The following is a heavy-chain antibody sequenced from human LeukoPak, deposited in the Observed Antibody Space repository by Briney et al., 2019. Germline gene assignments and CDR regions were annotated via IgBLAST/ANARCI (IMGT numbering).Heavy chain of an antibody. CDR2: IKSDGSTT. CDR3: ARGYYDMDV. V-gene: IGHV3-74*01. Sequence: PGGSLRLSCAASGFTVSNNYMNWVRQAPGQGLVWVSRIKSDGSTTSYADPVKGRFTISRDNAKNTVYLQMSRLRAEDTAVYYCARGYYDMDVWGQGTTVTVSS. CDR1: GFTVSNNY. J-gene: IGHJ6*02.